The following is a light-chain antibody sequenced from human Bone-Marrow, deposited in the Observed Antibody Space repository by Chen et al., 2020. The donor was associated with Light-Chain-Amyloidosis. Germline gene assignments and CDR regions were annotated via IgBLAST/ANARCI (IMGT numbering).Light chain of an antibody. CDR3: SSYVGRDTVV. CDR1: NFGPFDP. J-gene: IGLJ3*02. Sequence: QSALTQPASVSGSPGQAVTISCSNFGPFDPVSWYQRHPDKAPKVIIYEDTKRPSGISYRFSASKSYDTASLTISGLQYEDEADYYCSSYVGRDTVVFGGGTKLTVL. CDR2: EDT. V-gene: IGLV2-23*02.